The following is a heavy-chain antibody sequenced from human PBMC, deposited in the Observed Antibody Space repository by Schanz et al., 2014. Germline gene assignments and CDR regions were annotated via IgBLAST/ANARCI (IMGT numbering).Heavy chain of an antibody. V-gene: IGHV3-30-3*01. J-gene: IGHJ4*02. CDR1: GFTFSSYA. D-gene: IGHD2-15*01. Sequence: VQLVESGGGLVQPGGSLRLSCGGSGFTFSSYAMSWVRQAPGKGLEWVAVISYDGSNKYYADSVKGRFTISRDNSKNTLYLQMNTLRAEDTAVYYCARDRGYCSGGSCLTFDYWGQGTLVTVSS. CDR3: ARDRGYCSGGSCLTFDY. CDR2: ISYDGSNK.